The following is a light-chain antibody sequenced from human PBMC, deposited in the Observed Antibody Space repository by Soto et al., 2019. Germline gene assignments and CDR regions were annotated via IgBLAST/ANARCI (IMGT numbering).Light chain of an antibody. Sequence: EIVLTQSPGTLSLSPGERATLYCRASQSVGSSYLAWYQQKPGQAPRVLIYGASSRATGIPDRFSGSGSGADFTITISRLEPADFSVYYCQQYTNSPFSFGPGTNVDIK. CDR2: GAS. CDR3: QQYTNSPFS. V-gene: IGKV3-20*01. CDR1: QSVGSSY. J-gene: IGKJ3*01.